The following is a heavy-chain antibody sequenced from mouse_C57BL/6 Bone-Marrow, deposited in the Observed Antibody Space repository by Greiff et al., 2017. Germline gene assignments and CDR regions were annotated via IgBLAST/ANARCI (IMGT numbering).Heavy chain of an antibody. CDR2: IYPGDGDT. J-gene: IGHJ3*01. Sequence: QVQLQQSGAELVKPGASVKISCKASGYAFSSYWMNWVKQRPGKGLEWIGQIYPGDGDTNYNGKFKGKATLTAEKSSSTDYMQLSSLTSEDSAVYFCARSDWAWFAYWGQGTLVTVSA. CDR3: ARSDWAWFAY. V-gene: IGHV1-80*01. D-gene: IGHD4-1*01. CDR1: GYAFSSYW.